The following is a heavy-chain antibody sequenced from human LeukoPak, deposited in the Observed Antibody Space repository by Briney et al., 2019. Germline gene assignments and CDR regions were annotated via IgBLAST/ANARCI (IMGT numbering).Heavy chain of an antibody. Sequence: GGSLRLSCAASGFTFSSYDMHWVRQATGKGLEWVSGIGIAGDTYYRGSVKGRFTISRDNSKNTLYLQMNSLRAEDTAVYYCAKDRYYYDSSGYFSDYYYYMDVWGKGTTVTVSS. V-gene: IGHV3-13*01. CDR2: IGIAGDT. J-gene: IGHJ6*03. CDR1: GFTFSSYD. D-gene: IGHD3-22*01. CDR3: AKDRYYYDSSGYFSDYYYYMDV.